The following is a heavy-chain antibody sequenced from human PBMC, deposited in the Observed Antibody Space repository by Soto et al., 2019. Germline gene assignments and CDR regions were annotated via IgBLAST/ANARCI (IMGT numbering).Heavy chain of an antibody. V-gene: IGHV3-21*01. CDR3: ARDWEVSGPPPPAGCWFDP. Sequence: EVQLVESGGGLVKPGGSLRLSCAASGFTFSSYSMNWVRQAPGKGLEWVSSISSSSSYIYYADSVKGRFTISRDNAKNSLYLQMNSLRADDTAGYYCARDWEVSGPPPPAGCWFDPWGQGTLVTVSS. J-gene: IGHJ5*02. D-gene: IGHD3-16*02. CDR2: ISSSSSYI. CDR1: GFTFSSYS.